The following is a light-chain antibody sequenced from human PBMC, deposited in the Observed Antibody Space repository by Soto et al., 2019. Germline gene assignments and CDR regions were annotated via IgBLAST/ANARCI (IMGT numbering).Light chain of an antibody. Sequence: EIVLTQSPATLSLSPGDRATLSCRANQSVGSSLAWIRQRPGQAPSLVIYDAFNRASGTPARFSGSGSGTDFTLTISSLESADFATYYCQQRRTWPMTFGQGTRLEI. CDR2: DAF. CDR3: QQRRTWPMT. J-gene: IGKJ5*01. V-gene: IGKV3-11*01. CDR1: QSVGSS.